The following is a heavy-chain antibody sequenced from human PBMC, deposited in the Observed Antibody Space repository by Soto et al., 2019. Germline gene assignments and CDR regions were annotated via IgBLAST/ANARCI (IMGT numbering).Heavy chain of an antibody. D-gene: IGHD6-6*01. CDR1: GFTFSGYA. J-gene: IGHJ4*02. Sequence: EVYLLESGGGLVQPGGSLRLSCAASGFTFSGYAMSWVRQAPGRGLEWVSALTGSGGSTYYADSVKGRFTISRDNSKNTLYLQMNSLRAEDTAVYYCAKHWGSSGVLYHFDYWGQGSLVTVSS. CDR2: LTGSGGST. V-gene: IGHV3-23*01. CDR3: AKHWGSSGVLYHFDY.